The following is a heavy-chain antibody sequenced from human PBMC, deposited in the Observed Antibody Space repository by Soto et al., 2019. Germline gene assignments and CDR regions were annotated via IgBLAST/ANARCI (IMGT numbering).Heavy chain of an antibody. CDR2: MNPNSGNT. CDR1: GYTFTSYD. D-gene: IGHD3-10*01. V-gene: IGHV1-8*01. CDR3: AHSWSISGTYFDY. Sequence: ASVKVSCKASGYTFTSYDINWVRLATGQGLEWMGWMNPNSGNTAYAQKFQGRVTMTRNTSISTAYMELSSLRSEDTAVYYCAHSWSISGTYFDYWAQGTLVTVSS. J-gene: IGHJ4*02.